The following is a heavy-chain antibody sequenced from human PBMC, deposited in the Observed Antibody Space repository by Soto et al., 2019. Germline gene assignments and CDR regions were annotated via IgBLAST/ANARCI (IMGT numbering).Heavy chain of an antibody. V-gene: IGHV3-48*03. CDR2: ISSSGSVI. Sequence: GGSLRLSCAAFGFSFSNYEMNWVRQAPGKGLEWVSYISSSGSVIYYADSVKGRFTISRDNAKNSLYLQMNSLRAEDTAAYYCAREAYDYYDSSGYCPFDHWGQGTLVTVSS. CDR1: GFSFSNYE. D-gene: IGHD3-22*01. CDR3: AREAYDYYDSSGYCPFDH. J-gene: IGHJ4*02.